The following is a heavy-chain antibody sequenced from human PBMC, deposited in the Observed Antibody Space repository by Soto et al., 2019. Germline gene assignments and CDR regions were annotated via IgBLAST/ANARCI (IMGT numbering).Heavy chain of an antibody. D-gene: IGHD1-26*01. CDR3: VSGGSYYYFDY. CDR1: GFTFSSYA. Sequence: GGSLRLSCAASGFTFSSYAMHWVRQAPGKGLEWVAVISYDGSNKYYADSVKGRFTISRDNSKNTLYLQMNSLRAEDTAVYYCVSGGSYYYFDYWGQGTLVTVSS. J-gene: IGHJ4*02. V-gene: IGHV3-30-3*01. CDR2: ISYDGSNK.